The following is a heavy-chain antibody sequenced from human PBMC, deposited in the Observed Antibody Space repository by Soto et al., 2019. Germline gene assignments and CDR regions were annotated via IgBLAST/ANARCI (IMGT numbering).Heavy chain of an antibody. J-gene: IGHJ5*02. CDR2: IIPIFGTA. CDR3: AREMYSSNWFDP. Sequence: SVKVSCKASGGTFSSYAISWVRQAPGQGLEWMGGIIPIFGTANYAQKFQGRVTITADESTSTAYMELSSLRSEDTAVYYCAREMYSSNWFDPWGQGTLVTVSS. D-gene: IGHD6-13*01. V-gene: IGHV1-69*13. CDR1: GGTFSSYA.